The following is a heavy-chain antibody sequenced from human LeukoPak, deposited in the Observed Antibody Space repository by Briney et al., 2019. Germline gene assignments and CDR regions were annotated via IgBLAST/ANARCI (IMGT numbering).Heavy chain of an antibody. CDR1: GFTFSSYS. Sequence: PGGSLRLSCAASGFTFSSYSMNWVRQAPGKGLEWVPSISSSSSYIYYADSVKGRFTISRDNAKNSLYLQMNSLRAEDTAVYYCARAGYSGYGAPGYYMDVWGKGTTVTVSS. CDR2: ISSSSSYI. CDR3: ARAGYSGYGAPGYYMDV. D-gene: IGHD5-12*01. J-gene: IGHJ6*03. V-gene: IGHV3-21*01.